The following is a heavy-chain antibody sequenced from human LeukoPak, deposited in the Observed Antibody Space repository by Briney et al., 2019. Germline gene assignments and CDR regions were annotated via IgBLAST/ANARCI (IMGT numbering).Heavy chain of an antibody. V-gene: IGHV3-30-3*01. Sequence: GGSLRLSCAASGFTFSSYAMHWVRQAPGKGLEWVAVISYDGSNKYYADSVKGRFTISRDNSKNTLYLQMNSLRAEDTAAYYCARDQGINWNYDTFDYWGQGTLVTVSS. CDR1: GFTFSSYA. CDR3: ARDQGINWNYDTFDY. CDR2: ISYDGSNK. J-gene: IGHJ4*02. D-gene: IGHD1-7*01.